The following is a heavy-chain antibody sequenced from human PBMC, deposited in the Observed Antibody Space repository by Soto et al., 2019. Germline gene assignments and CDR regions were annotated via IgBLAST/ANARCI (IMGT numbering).Heavy chain of an antibody. Sequence: SETLSLTCTVSGGSLSSSIYYWGWIRQPPGKGLEWIGSIYYSGSTYYNPSLKSRVTISVDTSKSQFSLKLSSVTAADTAVYYCAGGDYYHSSGYYFYYYTMDVWGQGTTVTVSS. J-gene: IGHJ6*02. CDR1: GGSLSSSIYY. CDR3: AGGDYYHSSGYYFYYYTMDV. CDR2: IYYSGST. D-gene: IGHD3-22*01. V-gene: IGHV4-39*01.